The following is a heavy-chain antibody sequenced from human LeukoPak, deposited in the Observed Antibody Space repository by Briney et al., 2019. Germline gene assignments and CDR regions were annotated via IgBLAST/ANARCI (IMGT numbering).Heavy chain of an antibody. CDR3: TKASGYSSGSIDY. V-gene: IGHV3-9*03. CDR1: GFTFDDYG. D-gene: IGHD5-18*01. J-gene: IGHJ4*02. CDR2: ISWNSGSI. Sequence: GGSLRLSCAASGFTFDDYGMHWVRQAPGKGLEWVSGISWNSGSIGYADSVKGRFTTSRDNAKSTLYLQMNSLRPEDMALYYCTKASGYSSGSIDYWGQGTLVTVSS.